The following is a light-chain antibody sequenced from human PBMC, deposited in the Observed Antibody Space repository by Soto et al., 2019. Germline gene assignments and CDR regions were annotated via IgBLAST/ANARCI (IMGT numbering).Light chain of an antibody. V-gene: IGKV3-11*01. CDR3: QQRSNWPRT. CDR1: QSVSSS. CDR2: EAS. Sequence: EIVLTQSPATLSLSPGERATLSCRAGQSVSSSLAWYQQKPGHSPRLLIYEASRRATGVPARFSGSGSGTDFPLTISSLEPEDFAVYYCQQRSNWPRTFGQGTKVEIK. J-gene: IGKJ1*01.